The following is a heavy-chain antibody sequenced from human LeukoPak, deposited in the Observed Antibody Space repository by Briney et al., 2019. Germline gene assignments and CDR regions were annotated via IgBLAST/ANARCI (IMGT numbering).Heavy chain of an antibody. V-gene: IGHV3-49*04. J-gene: IGHJ4*02. CDR2: IRSKAYGGTT. Sequence: SLRLYCTASGFTFGDYAMSWVRQAPGKGLEWVGFIRSKAYGGTTEYAASVKGRFTISRDDSKSIAYLQMNSLKTEDTAVYYCTRVSGDGDHSRYWRQGTLVTVSS. CDR1: GFTFGDYA. D-gene: IGHD4-17*01. CDR3: TRVSGDGDHSRY.